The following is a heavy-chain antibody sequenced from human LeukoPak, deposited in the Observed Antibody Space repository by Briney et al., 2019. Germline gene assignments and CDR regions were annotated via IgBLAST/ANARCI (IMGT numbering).Heavy chain of an antibody. CDR3: ASGLWKSQLDI. Sequence: PGGSLRLSCAASGFTFSSYEMNWVRQAPGKGLEWVSYISSSGSTIYYADSVKGRFTISRDNAKNSLYLQTNSLRAEDTAVYYCASGLWKSQLDIWGQGTMVTVSS. J-gene: IGHJ3*02. CDR2: ISSSGSTI. D-gene: IGHD2-21*01. V-gene: IGHV3-48*03. CDR1: GFTFSSYE.